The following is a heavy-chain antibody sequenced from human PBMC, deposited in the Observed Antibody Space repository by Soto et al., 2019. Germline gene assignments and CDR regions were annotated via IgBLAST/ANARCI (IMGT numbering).Heavy chain of an antibody. CDR1: GFTFSSYG. Sequence: GESLKISCAASGFTFSSYGMHWVRQAPGKGLEWVAVISYDGSNKYYADSVKGRFTISRDNSKNTLYLQMNSLRAEDTAVYYCAKDSYYDFWSGYSVKDAFDIWGQGTMVTVSS. CDR2: ISYDGSNK. D-gene: IGHD3-3*01. V-gene: IGHV3-30*18. CDR3: AKDSYYDFWSGYSVKDAFDI. J-gene: IGHJ3*02.